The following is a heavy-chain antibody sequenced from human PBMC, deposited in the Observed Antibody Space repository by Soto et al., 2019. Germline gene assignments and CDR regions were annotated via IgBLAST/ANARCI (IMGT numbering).Heavy chain of an antibody. CDR1: GFTFSNYW. J-gene: IGHJ4*02. V-gene: IGHV3-7*01. CDR3: VKEIAAAQ. CDR2: INKDGSQT. D-gene: IGHD6-25*01. Sequence: EVQLVESGGALVQPGGSLRLTCATSGFTFSNYWMTWVRQAPGKGLEWVANINKDGSQTSFVDSVKGRFTIFRDNAKSSLYVQMNSLRGEDTAKYYCVKEIAAAQWGQGTPVTVSS.